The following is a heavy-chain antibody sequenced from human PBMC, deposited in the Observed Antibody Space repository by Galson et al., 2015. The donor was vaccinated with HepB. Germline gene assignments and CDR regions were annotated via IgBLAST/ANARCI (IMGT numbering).Heavy chain of an antibody. CDR1: GFTFSSYS. V-gene: IGHV3-21*06. CDR2: ISSRRDV. D-gene: IGHD1-7*01. J-gene: IGHJ3*01. CDR3: ARERFRNYDGDDFDL. Sequence: SLRLSCAGSGFTFSSYSMNWVRQAPGKGLECVSSISSRRDVYYVDYVKGRYIISSDNAKDSLYLQMNSLRAEDTDVYYCARERFRNYDGDDFDLWGQGTMVTVSS.